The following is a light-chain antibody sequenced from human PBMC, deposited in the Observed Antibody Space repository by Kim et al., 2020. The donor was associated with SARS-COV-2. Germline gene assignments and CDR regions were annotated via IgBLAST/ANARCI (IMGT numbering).Light chain of an antibody. J-gene: IGKJ1*01. Sequence: EIVMTQSPATLSVSPGERATLSCRASQSVSSNLAWYQQKLGQAPRLLIYGASTRATGIPARFSGSGSGTEFTLTISSLQSEDFAVYYCQQYNNWPSWTFGPGTKVDIK. CDR3: QQYNNWPSWT. V-gene: IGKV3-15*01. CDR2: GAS. CDR1: QSVSSN.